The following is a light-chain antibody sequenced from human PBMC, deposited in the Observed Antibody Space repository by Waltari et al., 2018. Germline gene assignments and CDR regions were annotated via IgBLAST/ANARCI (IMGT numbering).Light chain of an antibody. J-gene: IGLJ3*02. Sequence: QSVLTQPPSVSGAPGQRVTISCTGSSPNIGAGYDVHWYQQLPGTAPKLLIYGNINRPSGVPDRFSGSKSGTSASLAITGLQAEDEADYYCQSYDNSLSGWVFGGGTKLTVL. CDR2: GNI. CDR1: SPNIGAGYD. CDR3: QSYDNSLSGWV. V-gene: IGLV1-40*01.